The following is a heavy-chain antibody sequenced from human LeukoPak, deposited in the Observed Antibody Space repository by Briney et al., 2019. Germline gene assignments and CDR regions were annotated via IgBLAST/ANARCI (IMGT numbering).Heavy chain of an antibody. D-gene: IGHD2-8*01. CDR3: ARGGYCTNGVCYVSWFDP. CDR1: GFTFSSYA. Sequence: GGSLRLSCAASGFTFSSYAMHWVRQAPGKGLEWVAVISYDGSNKYYADSVKGRFTISRDNSKNTLYLQMDSLRAEDTAVYYCARGGYCTNGVCYVSWFDPWGQGTLVTVSS. V-gene: IGHV3-30-3*01. CDR2: ISYDGSNK. J-gene: IGHJ5*02.